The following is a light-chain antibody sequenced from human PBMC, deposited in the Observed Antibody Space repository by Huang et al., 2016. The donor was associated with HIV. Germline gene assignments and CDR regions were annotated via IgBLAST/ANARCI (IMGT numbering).Light chain of an antibody. CDR1: QGISGW. J-gene: IGKJ4*01. Sequence: DIQMTQSPSSVSASVGDRVTISCRTSQGISGWLAWYQQRPGKAPKLLIYAASSLQSGGPSRFSGSGSGTDFALTISSLQPEDSATYYCQQANSFPHLTFGGGTKVEIK. CDR3: QQANSFPHLT. V-gene: IGKV1-12*01. CDR2: AAS.